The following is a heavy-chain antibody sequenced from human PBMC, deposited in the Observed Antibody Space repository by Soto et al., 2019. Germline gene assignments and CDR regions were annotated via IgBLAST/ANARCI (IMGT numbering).Heavy chain of an antibody. V-gene: IGHV1-69*01. Sequence: HVQLVQSGAEMKKPGSSVNVSCKASGGSFSSSAISWVRQAPGQGLEWVGGIIPIVGTAHYAQKFQGRLTITADESTNKAYIDLRSLRTEDTALYYCSRAGREFNFAYLPHKYYYYGMDVWGHWTTVTVSS. CDR2: IIPIVGTA. D-gene: IGHD3-16*01. J-gene: IGHJ6*02. CDR1: GGSFSSSA. CDR3: SRAGREFNFAYLPHKYYYYGMDV.